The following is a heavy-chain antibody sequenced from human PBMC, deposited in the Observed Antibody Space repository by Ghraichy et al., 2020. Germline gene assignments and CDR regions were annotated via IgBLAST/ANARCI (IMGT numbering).Heavy chain of an antibody. CDR3: ARDNYGGNSGGMDV. Sequence: SETLSLTCTVSGGSISSGGYYWSWIRQHPGKGLEWIGYIYYSGSTYYNPSLKSRVTISVDTSKNQFSLKLSSVTAADTAVYYCARDNYGGNSGGMDVWGQGTTVTVSS. CDR2: IYYSGST. J-gene: IGHJ6*02. CDR1: GGSISSGGYY. V-gene: IGHV4-31*03. D-gene: IGHD4-23*01.